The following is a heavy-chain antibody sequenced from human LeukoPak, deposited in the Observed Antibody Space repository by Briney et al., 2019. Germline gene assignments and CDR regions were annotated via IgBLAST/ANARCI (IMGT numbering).Heavy chain of an antibody. Sequence: SVKVSCKASGGTFSSYAISWVRQAPGQGLEWMGRIIPILGIANYAQKFQGRVTITADKSTSTAYMELSSLRSEDTAVYYCARLWTYYYGSGGLNWFDPWGQGTLVTVSS. CDR1: GGTFSSYA. CDR3: ARLWTYYYGSGGLNWFDP. D-gene: IGHD3-10*01. CDR2: IIPILGIA. V-gene: IGHV1-69*04. J-gene: IGHJ5*02.